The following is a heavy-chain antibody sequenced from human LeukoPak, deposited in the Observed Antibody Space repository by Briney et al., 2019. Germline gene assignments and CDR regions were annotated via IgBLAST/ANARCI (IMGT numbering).Heavy chain of an antibody. D-gene: IGHD3-10*01. CDR1: GGSISSGDYY. CDR2: IYYSGST. Sequence: SETLSLTCTVSGGSISSGDYYWSWIRQPPGKGLEWIGYIYYSGSTYYNPSLKSRVTISVDTSKNQFSLKLSSVTAADTAVYYCARDRGRAGSWFDPWGQGTLVTVSS. J-gene: IGHJ5*02. CDR3: ARDRGRAGSWFDP. V-gene: IGHV4-30-4*01.